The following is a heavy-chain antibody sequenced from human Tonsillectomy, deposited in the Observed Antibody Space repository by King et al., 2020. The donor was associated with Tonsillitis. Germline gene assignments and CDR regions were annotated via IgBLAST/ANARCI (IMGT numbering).Heavy chain of an antibody. CDR2: ISYDGSNK. CDR3: AREVIAVADECFRH. J-gene: IGHJ1*01. Sequence: VQLVESGGGVVQPGRSLRLSCAASGFTFSSYAMHWVRQAPGKGLEWVAVISYDGSNKYYADSVKGRFTISRDNSKNTLYLQMNSLRTEDTAVYYCAREVIAVADECFRHWGQGTLVTVSS. D-gene: IGHD6-19*01. V-gene: IGHV3-30*04. CDR1: GFTFSSYA.